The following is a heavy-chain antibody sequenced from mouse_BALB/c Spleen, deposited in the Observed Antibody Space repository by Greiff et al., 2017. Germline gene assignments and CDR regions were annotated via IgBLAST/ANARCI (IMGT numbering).Heavy chain of an antibody. Sequence: QVQLKQSGAELVRPGTSVKVSCKASGYAFTNYLIEWVKQRPGQGLEWIGVINPGSGGTNYNEKFKGKATLTADKSSSTAYMQLSSLTSDDSAVYFCARSPSLLRLSRAMDYWGQGTSVTVSS. D-gene: IGHD1-2*01. V-gene: IGHV1-54*01. CDR3: ARSPSLLRLSRAMDY. CDR2: INPGSGGT. J-gene: IGHJ4*01. CDR1: GYAFTNYL.